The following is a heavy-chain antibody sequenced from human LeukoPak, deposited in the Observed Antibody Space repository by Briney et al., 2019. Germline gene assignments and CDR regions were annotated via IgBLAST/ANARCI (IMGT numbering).Heavy chain of an antibody. D-gene: IGHD1-26*01. CDR3: ARSLGGAYDY. Sequence: GGSLRLSCAASGFPFSSYWMHWVRQAPGKGLVWVSRINIDGSNTNYADSVKGRFTISRDNAKNTLYLQMDSLRAEDTAVYYCARSLGGAYDYWDQGTLVTVSS. J-gene: IGHJ4*02. CDR2: INIDGSNT. V-gene: IGHV3-74*01. CDR1: GFPFSSYW.